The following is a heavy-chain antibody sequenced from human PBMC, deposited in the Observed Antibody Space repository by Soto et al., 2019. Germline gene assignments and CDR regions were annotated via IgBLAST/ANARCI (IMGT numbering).Heavy chain of an antibody. V-gene: IGHV1-69*02. Sequence: SVKVSCKASGGTFSSYTISWVRQAPGQGLEWMGRIIPILGIANYAQKFQGRVTITADESTSTAYMELSSLRSEDTAVYYCARSGIAAAELPYYYGMDVWGQGTTVTVSS. CDR3: ARSGIAAAELPYYYGMDV. J-gene: IGHJ6*02. D-gene: IGHD6-13*01. CDR2: IIPILGIA. CDR1: GGTFSSYT.